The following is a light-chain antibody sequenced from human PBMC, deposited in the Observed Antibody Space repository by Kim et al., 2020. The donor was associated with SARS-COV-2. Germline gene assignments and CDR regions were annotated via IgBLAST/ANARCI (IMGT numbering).Light chain of an antibody. V-gene: IGKV3-20*01. J-gene: IGKJ1*01. CDR2: DAS. CDR1: QSVTSTY. CDR3: HRYGSSPRT. Sequence: EIVLTQSPGTLSLSPGERATLSCRASQSVTSTYLAWYQQKPGQAPRLLIYDASSRATGIPDRFSGSGSGTDFTLTISRLEPEDFAVYYCHRYGSSPRTFGQGTKVDIK.